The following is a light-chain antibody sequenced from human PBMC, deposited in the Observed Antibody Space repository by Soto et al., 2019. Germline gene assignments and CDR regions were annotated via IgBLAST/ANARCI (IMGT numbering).Light chain of an antibody. V-gene: IGKV3-11*01. Sequence: VLTQSPATLSLSPGERATLSSRASQSIHTSLAWYQQKSGKPPRLVIYDSTLRANGVPDRFGGSRSGTEFTLTINSLEPEDFAVYYCQQRNVWPPITFGQGTRLEIK. CDR2: DST. CDR1: QSIHTS. CDR3: QQRNVWPPIT. J-gene: IGKJ5*01.